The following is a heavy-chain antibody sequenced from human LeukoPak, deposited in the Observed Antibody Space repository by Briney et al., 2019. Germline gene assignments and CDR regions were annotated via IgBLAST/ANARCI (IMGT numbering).Heavy chain of an antibody. CDR2: ISAYNGNT. CDR3: ARAGPYCSGGSCQDAFDI. Sequence: ASVKVSCKASGYTFTSYGISWVRQAPGQGLEWMGWISAYNGNTNYAQKFQGRVTMTRDTSISTAYMELSRLRSDDTAVYYCARAGPYCSGGSCQDAFDIWGQGTMVTVSS. V-gene: IGHV1-18*01. CDR1: GYTFTSYG. D-gene: IGHD2-15*01. J-gene: IGHJ3*02.